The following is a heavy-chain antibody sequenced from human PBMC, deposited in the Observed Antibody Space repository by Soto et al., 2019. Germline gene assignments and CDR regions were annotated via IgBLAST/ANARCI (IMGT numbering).Heavy chain of an antibody. Sequence: GSLRLSCAASGFTVSSNYMSWVRQAPGKGLEWVSVIYSGGSTYYADSVKGRLTISRDNSRNTLFLQMDSLRAEDTAVYYCARDGYSSSWYSSAVFDYWGQGTLVTVSS. CDR2: IYSGGST. CDR3: ARDGYSSSWYSSAVFDY. V-gene: IGHV3-66*01. J-gene: IGHJ4*02. D-gene: IGHD6-13*01. CDR1: GFTVSSNY.